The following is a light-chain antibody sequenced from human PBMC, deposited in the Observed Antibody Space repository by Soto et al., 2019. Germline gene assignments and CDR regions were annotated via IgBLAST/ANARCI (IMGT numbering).Light chain of an antibody. Sequence: DIQMTQSPSSVSASVGYRVTITCRASQGISSWLAWYQQKPEKAPKLVIYDASSLQSGVPSRFSGSGSGTEFTLTISSLQPDDFATYYCQHYNSYSEAFGQGTKVDIK. CDR1: QGISSW. CDR2: DAS. V-gene: IGKV1D-16*01. J-gene: IGKJ1*01. CDR3: QHYNSYSEA.